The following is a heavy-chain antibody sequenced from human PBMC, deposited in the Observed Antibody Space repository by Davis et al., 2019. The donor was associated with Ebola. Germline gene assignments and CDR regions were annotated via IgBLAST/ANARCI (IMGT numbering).Heavy chain of an antibody. V-gene: IGHV3-33*01. Sequence: GESLKISCAASGFTVSSNHMSWVRQAPGKGLEWVALIWYDGSNPYYADSVRGRFTISRDNAENSLFLQMHSLAADDTAVYYCARETSLHIAVTGTYSDSWGQGTLVAVSS. CDR2: IWYDGSNP. CDR1: GFTVSSNH. D-gene: IGHD6-19*01. J-gene: IGHJ4*02. CDR3: ARETSLHIAVTGTYSDS.